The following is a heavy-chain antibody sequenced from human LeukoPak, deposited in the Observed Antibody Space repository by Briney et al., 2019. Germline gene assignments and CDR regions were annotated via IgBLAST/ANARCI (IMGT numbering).Heavy chain of an antibody. CDR2: IYYSGST. CDR3: ARGLEPIPHPSAGAFDI. D-gene: IGHD1-1*01. J-gene: IGHJ3*02. Sequence: SETLSLTCTVSGGSISSSSYYWGWIRQPPGKGLEWIGSIYYSGSTYYNPSLKSRVTISVDTSKNQFSLKLSSVTAADTAVYYCARGLEPIPHPSAGAFDIWGQGTMVTVSS. CDR1: GGSISSSSYY. V-gene: IGHV4-39*07.